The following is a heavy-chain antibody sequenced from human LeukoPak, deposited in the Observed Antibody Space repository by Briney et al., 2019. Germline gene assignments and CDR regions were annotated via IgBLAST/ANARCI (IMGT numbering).Heavy chain of an antibody. CDR3: ATFLRPKWLPNT. D-gene: IGHD5-12*01. J-gene: IGHJ4*02. V-gene: IGHV1-24*01. Sequence: ASVTVSCKFSGYTLTELSMHWVRPAPGKGLEWMGGFDPEDGETIYAQKFQGRVTMTEDTSTDTAYMELSSLRSEDTAVYYCATFLRPKWLPNTWGQGTLVTVSS. CDR2: FDPEDGET. CDR1: GYTLTELS.